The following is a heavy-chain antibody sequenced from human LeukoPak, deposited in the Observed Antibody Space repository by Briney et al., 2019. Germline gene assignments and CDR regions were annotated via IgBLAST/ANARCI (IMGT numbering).Heavy chain of an antibody. CDR1: GYTLTELS. Sequence: ASVKVSCKVSGYTLTELSMHWVRQAPGKGLEWMGGFDPEDGETIYAQKFQGRVTMTRDTSISTAYMELSRLRSDDTAVYYCARVQSGYSYGSIWGQGTMVTVSS. V-gene: IGHV1-24*01. J-gene: IGHJ3*02. CDR3: ARVQSGYSYGSI. CDR2: FDPEDGET. D-gene: IGHD5-18*01.